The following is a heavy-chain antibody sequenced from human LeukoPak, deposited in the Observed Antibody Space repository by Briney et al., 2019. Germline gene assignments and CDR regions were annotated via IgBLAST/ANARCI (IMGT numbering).Heavy chain of an antibody. CDR1: GFIFNTYW. CDR3: VTDQTGRHPYFFDY. CDR2: IKEDGSEI. J-gene: IGHJ4*02. Sequence: GGSLRLSCAASGFIFNTYWMSWVRQVPGKGLEWVANIKEDGSEIYYVDAVKGRFSISRDNAKTSLYLQMNNLSVADTAVYYCVTDQTGRHPYFFDYWGQGTLVTVSS. D-gene: IGHD3-10*01. V-gene: IGHV3-7*01.